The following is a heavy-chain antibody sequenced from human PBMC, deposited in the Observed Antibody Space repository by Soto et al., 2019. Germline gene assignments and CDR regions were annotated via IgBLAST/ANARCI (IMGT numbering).Heavy chain of an antibody. CDR3: ARDRFEWELLPPYGMDV. Sequence: GGSLRLSCAASGFTFSSYDMHWVRQATGKGLEWVSAIGTAGDTYYPGSVKGRFTISRENAKNPLYLQMNSLRAEDTAVYYCARDRFEWELLPPYGMDVWGQGTTVTVSS. CDR2: IGTAGDT. D-gene: IGHD1-26*01. V-gene: IGHV3-13*01. CDR1: GFTFSSYD. J-gene: IGHJ6*02.